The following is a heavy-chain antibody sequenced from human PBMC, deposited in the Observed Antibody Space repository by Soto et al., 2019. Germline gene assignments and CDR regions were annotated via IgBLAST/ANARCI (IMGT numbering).Heavy chain of an antibody. CDR3: ARVRSITMYYYGMDV. V-gene: IGHV1-18*01. CDR1: GYTFTSYG. J-gene: IGHJ6*02. D-gene: IGHD3-3*01. Sequence: VASVKVSCKASGYTFTSYGISWVRQAPGQGLEWMGWISAYNGNTNYAQKLQGRVTMTTDTSTSTAYMELRSLRSDDTAVYYCARVRSITMYYYGMDVWGQGTTVTVSS. CDR2: ISAYNGNT.